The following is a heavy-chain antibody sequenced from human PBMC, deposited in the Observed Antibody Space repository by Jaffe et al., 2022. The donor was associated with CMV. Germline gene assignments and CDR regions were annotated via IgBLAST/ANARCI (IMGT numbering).Heavy chain of an antibody. D-gene: IGHD5-18*01. CDR1: GYTFTSYY. CDR3: ARGVIQLWPLAPGYFDPPIY. J-gene: IGHJ4*02. V-gene: IGHV1-46*01. Sequence: QVQLVQSGAEVKKPGASVKVSCKASGYTFTSYYMHWVRQAPGQGLEWMGIINPSGGSTSYAQKFQGRVTMTRDTSTSTVYMELSSLRSEDTAVYYCARGVIQLWPLAPGYFDPPIYWGQGTLVTVSS. CDR2: INPSGGST.